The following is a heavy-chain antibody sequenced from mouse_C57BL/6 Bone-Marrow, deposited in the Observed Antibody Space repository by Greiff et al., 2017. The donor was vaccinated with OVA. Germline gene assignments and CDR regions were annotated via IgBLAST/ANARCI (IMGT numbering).Heavy chain of an antibody. Sequence: VQLQQPGAELVKPGASVKLSCKASGYTFTSYWMQWVKQRPGQGLEWIGEIDPSDSYTNYNQQFKGKATLTVDTSPSTAYMQLSSLTSEDSAVYYCASYYYGSSRDDAMDYGGQGTSVTVSS. D-gene: IGHD1-1*01. CDR3: ASYYYGSSRDDAMDY. J-gene: IGHJ4*01. V-gene: IGHV1-50*01. CDR2: IDPSDSYT. CDR1: GYTFTSYW.